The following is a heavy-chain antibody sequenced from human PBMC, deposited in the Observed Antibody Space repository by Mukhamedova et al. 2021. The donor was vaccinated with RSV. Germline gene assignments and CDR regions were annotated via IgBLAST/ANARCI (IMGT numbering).Heavy chain of an antibody. V-gene: IGHV3-30*13. D-gene: IGHD3-3*01. CDR3: ARDRDFFGAYFDY. J-gene: IGHJ4*02. Sequence: AESVKGRFTISRDNSKNRLYVYMNSLRVEDTAVYYCARDRDFFGAYFDYWGQGTLVTVSS.